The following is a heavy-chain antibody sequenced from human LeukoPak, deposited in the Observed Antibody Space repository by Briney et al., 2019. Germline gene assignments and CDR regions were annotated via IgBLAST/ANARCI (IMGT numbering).Heavy chain of an antibody. CDR1: GFTLDDYG. CDR3: ARGGYYDSSVVY. Sequence: GSLRLSCAASGFTLDDYGLSWVRQAPGKGLEWVSGINWNGGSTGYADSVKGRFTISRDNAKNSLYLQMNSLRAEDTALYYCARGGYYDSSVVYWGQGTLVTVSS. V-gene: IGHV3-20*04. J-gene: IGHJ4*02. CDR2: INWNGGST. D-gene: IGHD3-22*01.